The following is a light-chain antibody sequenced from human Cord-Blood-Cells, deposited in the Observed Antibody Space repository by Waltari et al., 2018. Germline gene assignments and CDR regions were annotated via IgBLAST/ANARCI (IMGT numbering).Light chain of an antibody. Sequence: QSALTQPASVSGSPGQSITISCTGTSSYVGGYNYFSWYQKHPGKAPKLMIYEVSNRPSGVSNRFSGSKSGNTASLTISGLQAEDEADYYCSSYTSSSTLDYVFGTGTKVTVL. V-gene: IGLV2-14*01. CDR3: SSYTSSSTLDYV. CDR2: EVS. CDR1: SSYVGGYNY. J-gene: IGLJ1*01.